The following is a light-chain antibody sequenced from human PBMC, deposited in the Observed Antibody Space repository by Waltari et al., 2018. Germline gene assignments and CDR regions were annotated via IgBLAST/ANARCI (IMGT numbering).Light chain of an antibody. CDR2: YAS. Sequence: VQMTQSPSSLSVSMGDTVTITCRTSHVINNYLVWFQQKPGKAPKPLIFYASTLETGVPSRFRGGGSGTEFSLTITGLQPEDFATYYCQQHNSYPYTFGLGT. V-gene: IGKV1-17*01. J-gene: IGKJ2*01. CDR3: QQHNSYPYT. CDR1: HVINNY.